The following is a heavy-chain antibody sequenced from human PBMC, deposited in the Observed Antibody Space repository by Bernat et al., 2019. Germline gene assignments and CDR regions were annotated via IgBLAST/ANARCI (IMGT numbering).Heavy chain of an antibody. Sequence: QVRLVESGGGVVQPGRSLRLSCAASGFTFSNYDIHWVRQAPGKGLEWVAVTRYDGSNKYYADSVKGRFTISRDNSKSTLYWQMNSLRAEDTAVYYCAREPYSSGWDDAFDIWGQGTMVTVSS. D-gene: IGHD6-19*01. V-gene: IGHV3-33*01. CDR1: GFTFSNYD. J-gene: IGHJ3*02. CDR2: TRYDGSNK. CDR3: AREPYSSGWDDAFDI.